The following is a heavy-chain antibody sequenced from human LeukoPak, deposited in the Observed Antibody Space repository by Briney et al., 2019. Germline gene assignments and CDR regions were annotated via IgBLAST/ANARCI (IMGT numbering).Heavy chain of an antibody. Sequence: TLSLTCTVSGGSISSGSYYWSWIRQPAGKGLEWIGRIYTSGSTNYNPSLKSRVTISVDTSKNQFSLKLSSVTAADTAVYYCARERRRIMITFGGILHHNDAFDIWGQGTMVTVSS. CDR2: IYTSGST. CDR1: GGSISSGSYY. D-gene: IGHD3-16*01. V-gene: IGHV4-61*02. J-gene: IGHJ3*02. CDR3: ARERRRIMITFGGILHHNDAFDI.